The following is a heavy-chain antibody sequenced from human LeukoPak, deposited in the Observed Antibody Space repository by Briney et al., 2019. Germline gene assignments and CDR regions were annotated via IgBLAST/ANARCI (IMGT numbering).Heavy chain of an antibody. J-gene: IGHJ4*02. D-gene: IGHD4-11*01. CDR3: ARDYSNYGFDY. V-gene: IGHV1-69*06. Sequence: EASVKLSCKASGGTFSSYAISWVRQAPGQGLEWMGRIIPIFGTANYAQKFQGRVTITADKSTSTAYMELSSLRSEDTAVYYCARDYSNYGFDYWGQGTLVTVSS. CDR1: GGTFSSYA. CDR2: IIPIFGTA.